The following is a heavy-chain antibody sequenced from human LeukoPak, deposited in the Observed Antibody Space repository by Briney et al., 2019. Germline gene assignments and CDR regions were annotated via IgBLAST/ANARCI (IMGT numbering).Heavy chain of an antibody. J-gene: IGHJ3*02. CDR2: IYYSGST. CDR1: GGSISSSSYY. V-gene: IGHV4-39*01. Sequence: ASETLSLTCTVSGGSISSSSYYWGWIRQPPGKGLEWIGSIYYSGSTYYNPSLKSRVTISVDMSKSQFSLKLSSVTAADTAVYYCARLENLALWFGESPVAFDIWGQGTMVTVSS. CDR3: ARLENLALWFGESPVAFDI. D-gene: IGHD3-10*01.